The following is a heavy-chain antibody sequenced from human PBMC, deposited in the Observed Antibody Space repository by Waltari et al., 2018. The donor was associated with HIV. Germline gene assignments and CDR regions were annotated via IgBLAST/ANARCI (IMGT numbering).Heavy chain of an antibody. V-gene: IGHV1-69*04. CDR1: GGILFISA. J-gene: IGHJ4*02. CDR3: ARVPYSSGWYGDNIYY. D-gene: IGHD6-19*01. CDR2: VVPVLKSA. Sequence: QVQLVQSGAEVKKPGYSVKVYCNASGGILFISAFTWVRQAPGQGLEWMGMVVPVLKSATYAEKFRGRVTITADKSTSTAYMEMSGLRSEDTAVYFCARVPYSSGWYGDNIYYWGQGTLVIVSS.